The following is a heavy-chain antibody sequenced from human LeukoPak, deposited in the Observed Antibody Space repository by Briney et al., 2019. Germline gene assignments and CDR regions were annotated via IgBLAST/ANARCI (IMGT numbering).Heavy chain of an antibody. J-gene: IGHJ4*02. Sequence: GGSLRLSCAASGFTFSSYGMHWVRQAPGKGLEWVAVIWYDGSNKYYADSVKGRFTISRDNSKNTLYLQINSLRAEDTAVYYCAKSPATLLLIDYWGQGTLVTVSS. CDR1: GFTFSSYG. CDR3: AKSPATLLLIDY. CDR2: IWYDGSNK. V-gene: IGHV3-33*06. D-gene: IGHD1-26*01.